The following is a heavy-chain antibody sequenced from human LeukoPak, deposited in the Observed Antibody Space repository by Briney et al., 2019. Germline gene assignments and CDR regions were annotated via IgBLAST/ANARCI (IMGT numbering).Heavy chain of an antibody. V-gene: IGHV3-30*04. CDR1: GFTFSSYA. D-gene: IGHD3-10*01. J-gene: IGHJ5*02. Sequence: RPGRSLRLSCAASGFTFSSYAMHWVRQAPGKGLEWVAVISYDGSNKYYADSVKGRFTISRDSSKNTLYLQMNSLRAEDTAVYYCARVGLGVGSGRKASGFDPWGQGTLVTVSS. CDR3: ARVGLGVGSGRKASGFDP. CDR2: ISYDGSNK.